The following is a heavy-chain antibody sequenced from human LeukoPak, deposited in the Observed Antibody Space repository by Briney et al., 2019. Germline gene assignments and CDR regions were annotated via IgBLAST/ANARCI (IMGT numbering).Heavy chain of an antibody. CDR2: ISGSGANT. CDR1: GFTFSTYA. Sequence: NPGGSLRLSCAASGFTFSTYAMSWVRQAPGKGLEWVSTISGSGANTYYADSVRGRFTISRDNSKNTLYLQKNSLRADDTAVYFCAKERQTGDYFTSDYWGQGTLVTVSS. D-gene: IGHD4-17*01. J-gene: IGHJ4*02. V-gene: IGHV3-23*01. CDR3: AKERQTGDYFTSDY.